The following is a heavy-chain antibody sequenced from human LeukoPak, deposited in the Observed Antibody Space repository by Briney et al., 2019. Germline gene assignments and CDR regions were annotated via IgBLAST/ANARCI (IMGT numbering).Heavy chain of an antibody. V-gene: IGHV3-7*01. CDR2: ISQDGSEN. D-gene: IGHD3-10*01. CDR1: GFTFSDFW. J-gene: IGHJ4*02. CDR3: TKGRSNHY. Sequence: GGSLRLSCAASGFTFSDFWMGWVRQAPGKGLEWVANISQDGSENYYVDSVKGRFTISRDNAKNSLYLQMNSLRAEDTAVYYCTKGRSNHYWGQGTLVTVST.